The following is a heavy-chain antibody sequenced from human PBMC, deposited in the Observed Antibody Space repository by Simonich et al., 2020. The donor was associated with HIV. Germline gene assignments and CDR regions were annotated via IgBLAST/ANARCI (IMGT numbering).Heavy chain of an antibody. Sequence: EVQLVESGGGLVKPGGSLRLSCAASGFTFSSYSMNWVRQAPGKGREWVSSIRSSSSYIYYADSVKGRFTISRDNAKNSLYLPMNSLRAEDTAVYYCARDGRKGSSTSCSDYWGQGTLVTVSS. CDR1: GFTFSSYS. CDR3: ARDGRKGSSTSCSDY. J-gene: IGHJ4*02. V-gene: IGHV3-21*01. CDR2: IRSSSSYI. D-gene: IGHD2-2*01.